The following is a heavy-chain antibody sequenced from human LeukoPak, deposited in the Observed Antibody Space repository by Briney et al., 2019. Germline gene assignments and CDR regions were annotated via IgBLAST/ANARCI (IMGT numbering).Heavy chain of an antibody. CDR1: GYCFTSYW. CDR2: IDPSDSYT. D-gene: IGHD3-9*01. Sequence: GESLRISCKGSGYCFTSYWISWVRQMPGKGLEWMGRIDPSDSYTNYSPSFQGHVTISADKSISTAYLQWSSLKASDTAMYYCARPCYDILTGSRDWYFDLWGRGTLVTVSS. CDR3: ARPCYDILTGSRDWYFDL. J-gene: IGHJ2*01. V-gene: IGHV5-10-1*01.